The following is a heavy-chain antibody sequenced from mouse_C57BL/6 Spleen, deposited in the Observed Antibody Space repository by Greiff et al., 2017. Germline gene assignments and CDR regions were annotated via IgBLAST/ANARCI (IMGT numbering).Heavy chain of an antibody. CDR1: GFTFNTYA. D-gene: IGHD4-1*01. J-gene: IGHJ2*01. CDR2: IRSKSSNYAT. Sequence: GGGLVQPKGSLKLSCAASGFTFNTYAMHWVRQAPGKGLEWVARIRSKSSNYATYYADSVKDRFTISRDDSQSMLYLQMNSLKTEDTAMYYCVREGGLGVGFDYWGQGTTLTVSS. CDR3: VREGGLGVGFDY. V-gene: IGHV10-3*01.